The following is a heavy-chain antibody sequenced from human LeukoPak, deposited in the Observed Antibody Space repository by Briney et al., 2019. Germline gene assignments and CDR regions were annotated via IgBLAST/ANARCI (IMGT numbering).Heavy chain of an antibody. Sequence: GGSLRLSCAASGFTFSSYAMSWVRQAPGKGLEWVSAISGSGGGTYYADSVKGRFTISRDNSKNTLYLQMNSLRAEDTAVYYCAKQLRYFDWLLDQTTLIQESAFDYWGQGTLVTVSS. D-gene: IGHD3-9*01. CDR1: GFTFSSYA. J-gene: IGHJ4*02. V-gene: IGHV3-23*01. CDR2: ISGSGGGT. CDR3: AKQLRYFDWLLDQTTLIQESAFDY.